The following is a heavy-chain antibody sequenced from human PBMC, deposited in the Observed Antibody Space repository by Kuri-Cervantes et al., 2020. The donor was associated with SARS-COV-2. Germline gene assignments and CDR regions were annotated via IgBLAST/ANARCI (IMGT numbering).Heavy chain of an antibody. CDR2: NDLDDDK. J-gene: IGHJ3*02. Sequence: SGPTLVQPTKTLTLTCTFSGFPLSTSGMRVSWIRQPPGKALEWLARNDLDDDKIYSTSLKTRLTISKDTSKNQVVLTMTNMDPVDTATYYCARFPQWLLGAFDIWGQGTMVTVSS. V-gene: IGHV2-70D*14. D-gene: IGHD3-22*01. CDR3: ARFPQWLLGAFDI. CDR1: GFPLSTSGMR.